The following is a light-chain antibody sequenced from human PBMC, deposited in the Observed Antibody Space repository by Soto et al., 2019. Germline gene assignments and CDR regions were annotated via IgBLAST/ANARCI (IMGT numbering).Light chain of an antibody. J-gene: IGLJ1*01. CDR2: EVN. CDR3: SSYAGSNWYV. CDR1: NSDVGGYNY. Sequence: SVLTKPPYAYGAPGQSVTISCTGTNSDVGGYNYVSWYQQYPGKAPKLIIYEVNERPSGVPDRFSGSKSGNTASLTVSGLQTADEADYYCSSYAGSNWYVFGTGTRSPS. V-gene: IGLV2-8*01.